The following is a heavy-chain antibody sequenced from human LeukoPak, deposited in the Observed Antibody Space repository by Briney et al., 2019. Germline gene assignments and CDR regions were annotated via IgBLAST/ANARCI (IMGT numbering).Heavy chain of an antibody. J-gene: IGHJ4*02. CDR1: GYTFTGYY. V-gene: IGHV1-2*02. Sequence: ASVKVSCKASGYTFTGYYMHWVRQAPGQGLEWMGWINPTSGGTNYAQKFQGRVTMTRDTSISTAYMELSRLRSDDTAVYYCARDLEAAAGSGYWGQGTLVTVSS. CDR3: ARDLEAAAGSGY. CDR2: INPTSGGT. D-gene: IGHD6-13*01.